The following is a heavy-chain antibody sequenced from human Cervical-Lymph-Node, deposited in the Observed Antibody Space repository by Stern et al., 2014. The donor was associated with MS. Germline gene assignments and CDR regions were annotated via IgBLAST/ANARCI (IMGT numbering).Heavy chain of an antibody. CDR2: ISNDGSNK. CDR3: ALPGHFYTNAPDY. D-gene: IGHD2-8*01. Sequence: VQLVESGGGVVQPGGSLRLSCATSGFAFASYDLHWVRQAPGKGLEWVAFISNDGSNKYYADSLKDRFIVSRDYSKKTLNLQINSLRREDTAVYYCALPGHFYTNAPDYWGQGTLFTVSS. V-gene: IGHV3-30*03. CDR1: GFAFASYD. J-gene: IGHJ4*02.